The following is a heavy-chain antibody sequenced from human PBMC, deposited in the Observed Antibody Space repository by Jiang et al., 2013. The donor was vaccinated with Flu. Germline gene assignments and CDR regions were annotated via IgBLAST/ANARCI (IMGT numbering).Heavy chain of an antibody. J-gene: IGHJ4*02. CDR2: ISASGGST. V-gene: IGHV3-23*01. CDR1: GFTFSNYA. D-gene: IGHD3-22*01. CDR3: AKLTSSGYYYGRLDY. Sequence: LLESGGGLVQPGGSLRLSCAASGFTFSNYAMSWVRQSPGKGLEWVSAISASGGSTDYADSVKGRFTVSRDYSKNTLYLQMNSLRGDDTAVYYCAKLTSSGYYYGRLDYWGQGTLVTVSS.